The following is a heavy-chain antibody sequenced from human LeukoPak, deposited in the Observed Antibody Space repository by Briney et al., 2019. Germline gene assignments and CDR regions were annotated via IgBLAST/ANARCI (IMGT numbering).Heavy chain of an antibody. V-gene: IGHV3-20*04. D-gene: IGHD2-15*01. CDR3: ARWRYCSGGSCNPKTKYYFDY. CDR1: GFTFDDYG. CDR2: INWNGGST. Sequence: GGSLRLSCAASGFTFDDYGMSWVRQAPGKGLEWVSGINWNGGSTGYADSVKGRFTISRDNAKNSLYLQMNSLRAEDTALYYCARWRYCSGGSCNPKTKYYFDYWGQGTLVTVSS. J-gene: IGHJ4*02.